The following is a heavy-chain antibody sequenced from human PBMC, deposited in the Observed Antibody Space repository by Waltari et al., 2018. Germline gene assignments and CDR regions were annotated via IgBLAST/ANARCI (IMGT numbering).Heavy chain of an antibody. Sequence: QVQLVQSGAEVKKPGASVKVSCKVSGYTLTELSMHWVRQAPGKGLEWMGGFDPEDGETIYAQKFQGRVTMTEETSTDTAYMELSSLRSEDTAVYYCATESGSYERGFDYWGQGTLVTVSS. J-gene: IGHJ4*02. CDR2: FDPEDGET. CDR3: ATESGSYERGFDY. D-gene: IGHD1-26*01. CDR1: GYTLTELS. V-gene: IGHV1-24*01.